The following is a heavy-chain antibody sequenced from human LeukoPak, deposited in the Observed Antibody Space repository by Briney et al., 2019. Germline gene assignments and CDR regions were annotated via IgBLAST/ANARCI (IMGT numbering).Heavy chain of an antibody. CDR2: INSSGGTT. Sequence: PGGSTRLSCAASGFTFSTFDMSWVRQAPGKGLEWVSIINSSGGTTYYADSVKGRFTISRDNSKNTLYLQMNSLRAEDTAVYYCAKHPGAGNFDYWGQGALVTVSS. CDR1: GFTFSTFD. CDR3: AKHPGAGNFDY. J-gene: IGHJ4*02. V-gene: IGHV3-23*01. D-gene: IGHD6-19*01.